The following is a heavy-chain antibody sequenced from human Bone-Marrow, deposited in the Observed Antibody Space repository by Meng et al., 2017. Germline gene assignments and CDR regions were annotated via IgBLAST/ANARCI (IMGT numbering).Heavy chain of an antibody. CDR3: ARGWAMAPYFDY. J-gene: IGHJ4*02. V-gene: IGHV3-13*03. CDR2: IGTAGDT. CDR1: GFTFSSYD. D-gene: IGHD5-18*01. Sequence: GESLKISCAACGFTFSSYDMHWVRQATGKGLEWVSAIGTAGDTYYPGSVKGQFTISRENAKNSLYLQMNSLRAGDTAVYYCARGWAMAPYFDYWGQGTLVTVSS.